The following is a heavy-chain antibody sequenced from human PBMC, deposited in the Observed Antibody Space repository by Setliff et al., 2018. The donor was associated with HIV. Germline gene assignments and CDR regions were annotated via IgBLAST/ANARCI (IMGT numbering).Heavy chain of an antibody. CDR1: GASILSSGGHF. J-gene: IGHJ5*02. CDR3: ARLEQLINWFDP. V-gene: IGHV4-39*02. Sequence: SSETLSLTCTVSGASILSSGGHFWGWIRQSPGRGLEWLGTVYFLGNRYLNPSLKSRVAVSVDTSKNHFSLRLTSVTAADTAVYFCARLEQLINWFDPWGQGTLVTVSS. D-gene: IGHD1-1*01. CDR2: VYFLGNR.